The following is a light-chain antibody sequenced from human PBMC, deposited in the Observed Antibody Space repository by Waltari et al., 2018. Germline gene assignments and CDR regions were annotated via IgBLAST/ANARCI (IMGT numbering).Light chain of an antibody. V-gene: IGKV4-1*01. Sequence: DIVMTQPPDSLAVSLGERATINCQSSQSVLYSSNYTNYLAWYQQKPGQPPKLLIYWASTRESGVPDRFSGSGSGTEFTLTISSLQAEDVAVYYCQQYYSNLNTFGQGTKLEIK. CDR2: WAS. CDR3: QQYYSNLNT. CDR1: QSVLYSSNYTNY. J-gene: IGKJ2*01.